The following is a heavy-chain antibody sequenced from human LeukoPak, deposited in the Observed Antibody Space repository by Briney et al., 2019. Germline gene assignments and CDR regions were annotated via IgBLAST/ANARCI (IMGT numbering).Heavy chain of an antibody. J-gene: IGHJ4*02. D-gene: IGHD3-3*01. CDR2: IWHDGSKE. Sequence: GGSLRLSCAASGFTFSGHGMYWVRQAPGRGLEWVAVIWHDGSKEYCTDSVKGRFTITRDNSRNTLNLQMNSLRTEDTAVYYCGRENSGYYIDYWGQGTLVSVSS. V-gene: IGHV3-33*01. CDR1: GFTFSGHG. CDR3: GRENSGYYIDY.